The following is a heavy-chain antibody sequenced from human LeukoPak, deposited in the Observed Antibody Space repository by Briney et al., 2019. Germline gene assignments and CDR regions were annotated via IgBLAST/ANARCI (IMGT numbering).Heavy chain of an antibody. V-gene: IGHV3-11*01. CDR2: ISSSGSTI. Sequence: GGSLRLSGAASGFTFSDYYMSWIRQAPGKGLEWVSYISSSGSTIYYADSVKGRFTISRDNAKNSLYLQMNSLRAEDTAVYYCATTYYDFWSGPYPDAFDIWGQGTMVTVSS. CDR3: ATTYYDFWSGPYPDAFDI. D-gene: IGHD3-3*01. CDR1: GFTFSDYY. J-gene: IGHJ3*02.